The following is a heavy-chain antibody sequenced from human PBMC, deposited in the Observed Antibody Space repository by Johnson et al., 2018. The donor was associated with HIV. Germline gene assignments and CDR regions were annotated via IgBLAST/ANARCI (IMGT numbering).Heavy chain of an antibody. D-gene: IGHD2-8*01. J-gene: IGHJ3*01. V-gene: IGHV3-30*03. CDR3: TRDFFGVGFS. Sequence: QVQLVESGGGLVQPGGSLRLSCEASGFTFSNAWMSWVRQAPGKGLEWVAVISYDGSNKYYADSVKGRFTISRDNSKNTLYLQMNSLKTEDSAIYYCTRDFFGVGFSWGQGTVVTVSS. CDR1: GFTFSNAW. CDR2: ISYDGSNK.